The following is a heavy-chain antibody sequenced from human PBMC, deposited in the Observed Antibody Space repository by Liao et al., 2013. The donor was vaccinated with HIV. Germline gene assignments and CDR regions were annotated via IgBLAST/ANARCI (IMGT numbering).Heavy chain of an antibody. Sequence: QVQLQQWGAGLLKPSETLSLTCAVYGGSFSGYYWSWIRQPPGKGLEWIGEINHSGSTNYNPSLKSRVTMSVDTSKNQFSLKLSSVTAADTAVYYCARGLKPDYWGQGTLVTVSS. CDR3: ARGLKPDY. CDR2: INHSGST. J-gene: IGHJ4*02. CDR1: GGSFSGYY. V-gene: IGHV4-34*01. D-gene: IGHD3-16*01.